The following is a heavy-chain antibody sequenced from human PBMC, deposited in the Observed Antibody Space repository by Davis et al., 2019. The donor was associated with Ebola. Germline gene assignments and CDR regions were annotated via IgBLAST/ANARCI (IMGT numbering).Heavy chain of an antibody. CDR1: GFTFSSYW. J-gene: IGHJ6*02. D-gene: IGHD6-13*01. V-gene: IGHV3-23*01. CDR3: PRGGYSSSWPADYYYYYGMDV. CDR2: ISGSGGST. Sequence: GGSLRLSCAASGFTFSSYWMSWVRQAPGKGLEWVSAISGSGGSTYYADSVKGRFTISRDNSKNTLYLQMNSLRAEDTAVYYCPRGGYSSSWPADYYYYYGMDVWGQGTTVTVSS.